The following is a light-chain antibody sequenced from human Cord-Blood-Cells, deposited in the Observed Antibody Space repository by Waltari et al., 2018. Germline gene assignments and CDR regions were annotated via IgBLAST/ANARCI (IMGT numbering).Light chain of an antibody. Sequence: DIQMTQSPSSLSASVGDRVTITCRASQSISSYLNWDQQKPGKAPKLLIYAASSLQRGVPTRFSGSGSGTDITRTISRLQPEDFATYCCQQSDSTPLTFGGGTKVEIK. CDR3: QQSDSTPLT. CDR1: QSISSY. V-gene: IGKV1-39*01. J-gene: IGKJ4*01. CDR2: AAS.